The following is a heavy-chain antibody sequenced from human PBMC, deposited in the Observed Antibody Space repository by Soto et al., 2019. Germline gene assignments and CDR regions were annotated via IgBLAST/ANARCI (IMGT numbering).Heavy chain of an antibody. J-gene: IGHJ6*02. CDR1: GGTFRSYA. CDR2: IIPIFGTA. V-gene: IGHV1-69*12. Sequence: QVQLVQSGAEVKKPGCSVKVSCKASGGTFRSYAISWVRQAPGQGLEWMGGIIPIFGTASHAQKFQGRVTINADYTTSPAHMELSSLRSEDTAVYYCARGIFVVVVAATPAVYYYGMDVWGQGTTVPVSS. CDR3: ARGIFVVVVAATPAVYYYGMDV. D-gene: IGHD2-15*01.